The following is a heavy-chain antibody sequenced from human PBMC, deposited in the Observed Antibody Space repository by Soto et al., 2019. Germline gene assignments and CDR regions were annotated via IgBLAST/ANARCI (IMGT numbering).Heavy chain of an antibody. J-gene: IGHJ6*02. V-gene: IGHV4-61*01. CDR2: IYNSGNT. D-gene: IGHD6-6*01. CDR1: GGSVSSGSYY. CDR3: ARLRSIAFAYGMDV. Sequence: QVQLQESGPGLVKPSETLSLTCTVSGGSVSSGSYYWSWIRQPPGKGLEWIGYIYNSGNTHYNPSLKSRVTISVDTSRNQFSLKLSSVTAADTAVYNCARLRSIAFAYGMDVWGQGTTVTVSS.